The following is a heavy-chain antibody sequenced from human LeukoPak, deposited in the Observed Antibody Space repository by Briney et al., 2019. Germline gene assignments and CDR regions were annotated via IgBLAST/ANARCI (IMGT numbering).Heavy chain of an antibody. CDR1: GYTFTSYD. Sequence: GASVKVSCKASGYTFTSYDINWVRQATGQGHEWMGWMNPNSGNTGYAQKFQGRVTMTRNTSISTAYMELSSLRSEDTAVYYCARDRERGATYDYWGQGTLVTVSS. CDR3: ARDRERGATYDY. V-gene: IGHV1-8*02. CDR2: MNPNSGNT. D-gene: IGHD1-26*01. J-gene: IGHJ4*02.